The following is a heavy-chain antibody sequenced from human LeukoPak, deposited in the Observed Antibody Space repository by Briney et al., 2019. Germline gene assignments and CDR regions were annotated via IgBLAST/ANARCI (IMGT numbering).Heavy chain of an antibody. CDR2: IGAYNGNT. V-gene: IGHV1-18*01. Sequence: ASVKVSCKASGYTFTSYGISWVRQAPGQGLEWMGWIGAYNGNTNYAQKLQGRVTMTTDTSTSTAYMELRSLRSDDTAVYYCAREQVPYNWNYVLGDYWGQGTLVTVSS. CDR3: AREQVPYNWNYVLGDY. D-gene: IGHD1-7*01. CDR1: GYTFTSYG. J-gene: IGHJ4*02.